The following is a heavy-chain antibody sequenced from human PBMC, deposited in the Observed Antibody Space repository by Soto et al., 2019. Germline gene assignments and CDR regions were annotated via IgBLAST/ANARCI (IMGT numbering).Heavy chain of an antibody. J-gene: IGHJ4*02. CDR2: ISQSGTA. Sequence: QVQLQESGPGLVKPSETLSLTCAVSGDSFSSGYWWSWVRQPPGKGLQWIGQISQSGTANYNPSLESRVTMSVAKSTKQFSLLLTPGTAADTAVHYCERHGGRFFEYWGQGILVTVSS. D-gene: IGHD2-15*01. V-gene: IGHV4-4*02. CDR3: ERHGGRFFEY. CDR1: GDSFSSGYW.